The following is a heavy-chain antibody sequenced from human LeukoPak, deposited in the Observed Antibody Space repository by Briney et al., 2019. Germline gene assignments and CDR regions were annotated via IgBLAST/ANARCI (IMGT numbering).Heavy chain of an antibody. Sequence: SQTLSLTCTVSGDSSISGTYYWSWIRQPAGKGLEWIGRIHPSGSTNYNPSLKSRVTISVDTSKNQFSLKLSSVTAADTAVYYCASIAAAAPNWGQGTLVTVSS. CDR3: ASIAAAAPN. D-gene: IGHD6-13*01. J-gene: IGHJ4*02. CDR1: GDSSISGTYY. V-gene: IGHV4-61*02. CDR2: IHPSGST.